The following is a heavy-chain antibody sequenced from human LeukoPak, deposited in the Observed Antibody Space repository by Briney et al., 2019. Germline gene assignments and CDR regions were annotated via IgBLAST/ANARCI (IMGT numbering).Heavy chain of an antibody. J-gene: IGHJ4*02. V-gene: IGHV3-15*01. CDR1: GFTFNNAW. D-gene: IGHD3-10*01. Sequence: GGTLRLSCAASGFTFNNAWMSWVRQAPGKGLEWVGRIKSKTDGGTTDYAAPVKGRFTISRDDSKNTLYLQMNSLKTEDTAVYYCAKDRLSNSLGSGSYGDYWGQGTLVTVSS. CDR3: AKDRLSNSLGSGSYGDY. CDR2: IKSKTDGGTT.